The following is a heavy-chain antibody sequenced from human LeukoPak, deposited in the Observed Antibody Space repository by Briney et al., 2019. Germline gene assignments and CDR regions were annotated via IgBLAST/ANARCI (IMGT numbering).Heavy chain of an antibody. V-gene: IGHV3-21*01. D-gene: IGHD2-2*01. CDR2: ISSSSSYI. CDR3: ARAGYCSSTSCYYMDV. CDR1: GFTFSSYS. J-gene: IGHJ6*03. Sequence: GGSLRLSCAASGFTFSSYSMNWVRQAPGKGLEWVSSISSSSSYIYYADSVKGRFTISRDNSKNTLYLQMNSLRAEDTAVYYCARAGYCSSTSCYYMDVWGKGTTVTVSS.